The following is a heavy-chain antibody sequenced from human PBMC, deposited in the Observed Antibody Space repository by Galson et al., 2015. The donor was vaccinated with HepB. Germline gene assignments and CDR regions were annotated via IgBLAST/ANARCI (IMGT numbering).Heavy chain of an antibody. Sequence: SLRLSCAASGFSFSSYSMIWVRQAPGKGLEWVSYISGTSTTIYYADSVKGRVTFSRDNAKNSLYLQMNSLRDEDSAVYYCARGIKRGIFGVGGDYWGQGTLVTVSS. J-gene: IGHJ4*02. V-gene: IGHV3-48*02. CDR2: ISGTSTTI. CDR1: GFSFSSYS. D-gene: IGHD3-3*01. CDR3: ARGIKRGIFGVGGDY.